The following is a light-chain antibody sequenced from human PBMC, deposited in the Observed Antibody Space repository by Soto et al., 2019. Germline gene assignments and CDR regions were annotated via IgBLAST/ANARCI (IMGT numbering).Light chain of an antibody. Sequence: QSVLTQPPSVSAAPGQKVTISCSGSSSNIGNNYVSWYQQLPGTAPKLLIYDSNKRPSGIPDRFSGSKSGTSATLDITGLQTGDEADYYCATWDSSLSAYVFGTGTKVTVL. CDR1: SSNIGNNY. CDR3: ATWDSSLSAYV. CDR2: DSN. V-gene: IGLV1-51*01. J-gene: IGLJ1*01.